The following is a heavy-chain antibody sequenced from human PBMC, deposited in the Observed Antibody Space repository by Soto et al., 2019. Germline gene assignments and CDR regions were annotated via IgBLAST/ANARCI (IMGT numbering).Heavy chain of an antibody. J-gene: IGHJ4*02. CDR1: GYSFAGYW. CDR2: IDPSDSQT. CDR3: ARQIYDSDTGPNFQYYFDS. V-gene: IGHV5-10-1*01. Sequence: GEPLKISCKRSGYSFAGYWITWVRQRPGKGLEWMGRIDPSDSQTYYSPSFRGHVTISVTKSITTVFLQWSSLRASDTAMYYCARQIYDSDTGPNFQYYFDSWGQGTPVTAPQ. D-gene: IGHD3-22*01.